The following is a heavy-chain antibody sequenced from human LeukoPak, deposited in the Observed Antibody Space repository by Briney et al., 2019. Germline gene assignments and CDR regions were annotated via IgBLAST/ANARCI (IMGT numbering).Heavy chain of an antibody. CDR1: GFTFDDYT. D-gene: IGHD2-15*01. J-gene: IGHJ4*02. Sequence: GGSLRLSCAASGFTFDDYTMHWVHQAPGKGLEWVSLISWDGGSTYYADSVKGRFTISRDNSKNSLYLQMNSLRTEDTALYYCAKDTVGGYCSGGSCYEGEYYFDYWGQGTLVTVSS. CDR2: ISWDGGST. V-gene: IGHV3-43*01. CDR3: AKDTVGGYCSGGSCYEGEYYFDY.